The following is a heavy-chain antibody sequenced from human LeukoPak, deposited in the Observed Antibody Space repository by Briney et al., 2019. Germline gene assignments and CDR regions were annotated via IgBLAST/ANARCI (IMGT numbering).Heavy chain of an antibody. CDR1: GYSFTSYR. D-gene: IGHD6-13*01. CDR2: IYPGDSDT. J-gene: IGHJ5*02. V-gene: IGHV5-51*01. Sequence: GESLKISCQGSGYSFTSYRIGGVRQIPGKGLEWIGIIYPGDSDTRYSPSFQGQVTISADKSISTAYLQWSSLKASDTAMYYCARADSSSHNWFDPWGQGTLVTVSS. CDR3: ARADSSSHNWFDP.